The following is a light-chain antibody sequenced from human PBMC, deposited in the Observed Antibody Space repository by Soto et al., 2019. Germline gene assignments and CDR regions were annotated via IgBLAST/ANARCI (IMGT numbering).Light chain of an antibody. CDR3: QQYNNWPPVT. Sequence: ITMTQSPATLSVTTGERATLSCRASQSVGSNLAWYQQKAGQAPRLLIYGASTRATGIPARFSGSGSGTEFTLTISSLQSEDFALYYCQQYNNWPPVTFGQRTRLAI. J-gene: IGKJ5*01. CDR2: GAS. CDR1: QSVGSN. V-gene: IGKV3-15*01.